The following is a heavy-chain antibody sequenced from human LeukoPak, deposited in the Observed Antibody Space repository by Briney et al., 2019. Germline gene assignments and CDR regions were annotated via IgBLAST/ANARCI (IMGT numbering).Heavy chain of an antibody. J-gene: IGHJ3*02. V-gene: IGHV4-39*01. CDR2: IYYSGST. D-gene: IGHD6-19*01. Sequence: PSETLSLTCIVSGGSISSSSYYWGWIRRPPGKGLEWFGSIYYSGSTYYNPSLKSRVTISVDTSKNQFSLRLSSVTAADTAVYYCARRGKWLVRDAFDIWGQGTMVTVSS. CDR3: ARRGKWLVRDAFDI. CDR1: GGSISSSSYY.